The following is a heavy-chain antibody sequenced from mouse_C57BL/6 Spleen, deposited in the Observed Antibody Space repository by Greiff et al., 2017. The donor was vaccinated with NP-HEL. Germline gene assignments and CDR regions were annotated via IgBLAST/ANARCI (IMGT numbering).Heavy chain of an antibody. J-gene: IGHJ4*01. CDR3: ARLLGAMDY. Sequence: VHLVESGAELVRPGASVKLSCKASGYTFTDYYINWVKQRPGQGLEWIARIYPGSGNTYYNEKFKGKATLTAEKSSSTAYMQLSSLTSEDSAVYFCARLLGAMDYWGQGTSVTVSS. D-gene: IGHD4-1*01. V-gene: IGHV1-76*01. CDR1: GYTFTDYY. CDR2: IYPGSGNT.